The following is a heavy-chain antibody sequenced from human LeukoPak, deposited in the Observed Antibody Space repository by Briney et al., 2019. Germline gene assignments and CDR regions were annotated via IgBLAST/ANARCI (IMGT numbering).Heavy chain of an antibody. CDR1: GFTFSSYG. CDR2: ISGSGGST. CDR3: AKETYYYDSSGYKYFQH. Sequence: GGTLRLSCAASGFTFSSYGMSWVRQAPGKGLEWVSAISGSGGSTYYADSVKGRFTISRDNSKNTLYLQMNSLRAEDTAVYYCAKETYYYDSSGYKYFQHWGQGTLVTVSS. V-gene: IGHV3-23*01. J-gene: IGHJ1*01. D-gene: IGHD3-22*01.